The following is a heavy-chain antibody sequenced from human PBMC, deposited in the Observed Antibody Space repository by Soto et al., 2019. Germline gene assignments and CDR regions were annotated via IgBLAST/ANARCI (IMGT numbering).Heavy chain of an antibody. CDR3: ARLEVQRVGYYYYYGMDV. V-gene: IGHV3-30-3*01. D-gene: IGHD6-6*01. Sequence: GGSLRLSCAASGFTFSSYAMHWVRQAPGKGLEWVAVISYDGSNKYYADTVKGRFTISRDNSKNTLYLQMNSLRAEDTTVYYYARLEVQRVGYYYYYGMDVWGQGTTVTVSS. J-gene: IGHJ6*02. CDR1: GFTFSSYA. CDR2: ISYDGSNK.